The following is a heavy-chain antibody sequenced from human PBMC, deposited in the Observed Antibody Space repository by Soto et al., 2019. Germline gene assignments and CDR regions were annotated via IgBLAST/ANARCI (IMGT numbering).Heavy chain of an antibody. CDR1: GFTFSSYA. CDR3: AKSKGPDYYYGMDV. CDR2: ISGSGGST. Sequence: GGSLRLSCAASGFTFSSYAMSWVRQAPGKGLEWVSAISGSGGSTYYADSVKGRFTISRDNSKNTPYLQMNSLRAEDTAVYYCAKSKGPDYYYGMDVWGQGTTVTVSS. J-gene: IGHJ6*02. V-gene: IGHV3-23*01.